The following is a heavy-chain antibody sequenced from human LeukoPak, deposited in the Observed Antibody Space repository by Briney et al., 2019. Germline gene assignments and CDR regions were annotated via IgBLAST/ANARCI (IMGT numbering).Heavy chain of an antibody. CDR2: INHSGST. Sequence: KPSETLSLTCAVYGGSFSGYYWSWIRQPPGKGLEWIGEINHSGSTNYNPSLKSRVTISVDTSKNQFSLKLSSVTAADTAVYYCARGRTQQLVDYWGQGTLVTVSS. CDR3: ARGRTQQLVDY. D-gene: IGHD6-13*01. CDR1: GGSFSGYY. V-gene: IGHV4-34*01. J-gene: IGHJ4*02.